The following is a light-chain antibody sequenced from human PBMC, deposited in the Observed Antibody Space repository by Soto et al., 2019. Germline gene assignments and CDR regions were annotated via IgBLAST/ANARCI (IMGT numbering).Light chain of an antibody. V-gene: IGLV2-14*01. CDR2: EVR. Sequence: QSALTQPASVSGSPGQSITVSCTGTNTDVGGYNYVSWYQHRPGKAPRLMIYEVRNRLSGVSNRFSGSKSGNTASLTISGLQSEDEADYYCPSYTPTGALVFGSGTKVTVL. CDR1: NTDVGGYNY. J-gene: IGLJ6*01. CDR3: PSYTPTGALV.